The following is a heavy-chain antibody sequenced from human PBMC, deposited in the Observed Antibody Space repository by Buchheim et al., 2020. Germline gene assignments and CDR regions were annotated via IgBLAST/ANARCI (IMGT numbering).Heavy chain of an antibody. J-gene: IGHJ6*02. D-gene: IGHD1-26*01. Sequence: QVQLVQSGAEVKKPGASVKVSCKASGYTFTSYYMHWVRQAPGQGLEWMGIINPSGGSTSYAQTFQGRVTMTRATSTSNVSMELSSLRSEDTAVYYCAREQKWELQPYYYGMDVWGQGTT. CDR3: AREQKWELQPYYYGMDV. CDR1: GYTFTSYY. V-gene: IGHV1-46*01. CDR2: INPSGGST.